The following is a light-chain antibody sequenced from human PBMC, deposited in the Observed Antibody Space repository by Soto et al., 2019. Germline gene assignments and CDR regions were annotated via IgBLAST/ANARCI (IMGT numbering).Light chain of an antibody. V-gene: IGKV4-1*01. J-gene: IGKJ2*01. CDR1: RTVLSTSNNKNF. CDR3: QQFYGWPYS. CDR2: WAS. Sequence: DIVVTQSPDSLPVSLGQRATVNCKTSRTVLSTSNNKNFLGWYQQKAGQPPKLLIYWASTRDSGVPPRFSGSGSGTDFTLMIDDLQADDVAVYYCQQFYGWPYSFGKGTKLHLK.